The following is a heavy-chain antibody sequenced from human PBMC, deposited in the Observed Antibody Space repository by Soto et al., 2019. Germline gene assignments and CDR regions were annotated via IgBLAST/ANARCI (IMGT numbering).Heavy chain of an antibody. D-gene: IGHD6-19*01. J-gene: IGHJ4*02. CDR3: AKSKGPPVSGSGWYEGEYYFDY. CDR1: GFTFSSYA. CDR2: ISGSGGST. V-gene: IGHV3-23*01. Sequence: GGSLRLSCAASGFTFSSYAMSWVRQAPGKGLEWVSAISGSGGSTYYADSVKGRFTISRDNSKNTLYLQMNSLRAEDTDVYYCAKSKGPPVSGSGWYEGEYYFDYWGQGTLVTVSS.